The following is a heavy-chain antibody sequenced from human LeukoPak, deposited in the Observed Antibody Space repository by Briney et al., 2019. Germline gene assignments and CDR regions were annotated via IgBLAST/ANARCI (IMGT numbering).Heavy chain of an antibody. CDR3: AKGARLRVSCDY. J-gene: IGHJ4*02. CDR1: GFTVSSNY. Sequence: AGGSLRLSCAASGFTVSSNYMSWVRQAPGKGLEWVSVIYSGGSTYYADSVKGRFTISRDNSKNTLYLQMNSLRAEDTAVYYCAKGARLRVSCDYWGQGTLVTVSS. V-gene: IGHV3-53*01. D-gene: IGHD3-16*01. CDR2: IYSGGST.